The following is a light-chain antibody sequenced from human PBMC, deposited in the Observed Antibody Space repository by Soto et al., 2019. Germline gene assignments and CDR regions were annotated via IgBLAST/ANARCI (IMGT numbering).Light chain of an antibody. CDR1: QTISTS. J-gene: IGKJ2*01. Sequence: DTQLTQSPSSLSASVGDRVTITCRASQTISTSLNWYQQKPGRSPNVLIYSASNLQSGVPSRFSGSGSGTDFTLTIGSLRPEDFATYYCQQSYSAPYTFGQGTKLDIK. V-gene: IGKV1-39*01. CDR2: SAS. CDR3: QQSYSAPYT.